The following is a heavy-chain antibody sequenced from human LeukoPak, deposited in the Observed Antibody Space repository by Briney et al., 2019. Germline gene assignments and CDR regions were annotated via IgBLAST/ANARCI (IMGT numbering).Heavy chain of an antibody. V-gene: IGHV1-24*01. Sequence: ASVKVSCKVSGYTLTELSMHWVRQAPGKGLEWMGGFDPEDGETIYAQKFQGRVTMPEDTSRDTAYMELSSLRAEDTAVYYCAKSPPLSIMSGSYYTWGAGTLVTVSS. CDR1: GYTLTELS. CDR3: AKSPPLSIMSGSYYT. CDR2: FDPEDGET. D-gene: IGHD1-26*01. J-gene: IGHJ4*02.